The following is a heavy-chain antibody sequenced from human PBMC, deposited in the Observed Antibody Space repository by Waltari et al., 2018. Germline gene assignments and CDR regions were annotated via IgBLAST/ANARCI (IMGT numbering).Heavy chain of an antibody. V-gene: IGHV3-23*04. D-gene: IGHD1-26*01. CDR3: AKSSGSYYEVFDY. Sequence: EVRLVESGGGLVQPGGSLRLSCAASGFAFAHYGMSWVRHAPGKGRECGSSISGSGGTTYYADSVKGRFTMSKDNSKNTLFLQMNILRVDDTADYYCAKSSGSYYEVFDYWGRGTLVTVSS. CDR2: ISGSGGTT. CDR1: GFAFAHYG. J-gene: IGHJ4*02.